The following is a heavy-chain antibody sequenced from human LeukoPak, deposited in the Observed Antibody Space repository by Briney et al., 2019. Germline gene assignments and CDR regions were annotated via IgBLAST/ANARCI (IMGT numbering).Heavy chain of an antibody. CDR1: GYTFTSYG. CDR2: ISAYNGNT. V-gene: IGHV1-18*01. J-gene: IGHJ4*02. Sequence: ASVKVSCKASGYTFTSYGISWVRQAPGQGLEWMGWISAYNGNTNYAQELQGRVTMTTDTSTSTAYMELRSLRSDDTAVYYCARWDSYQYYFDYWGQGTLVTVSS. D-gene: IGHD5-18*01. CDR3: ARWDSYQYYFDY.